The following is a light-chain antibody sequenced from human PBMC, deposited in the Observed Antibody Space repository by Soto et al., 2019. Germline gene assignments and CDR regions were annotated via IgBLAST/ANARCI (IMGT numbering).Light chain of an antibody. CDR1: SGHSSYI. Sequence: QAVLTQSSSASASLGSSVKLTCTLSSGHSSYIIAWHQQQPGKAPRYLMKLEGSGSYNKGSGVPDRFSGSSSGADRYLTISTLQFEDEADYYCETWDSNTRVFGGGTKATVL. V-gene: IGLV4-60*02. J-gene: IGLJ3*02. CDR2: LEGSGSY. CDR3: ETWDSNTRV.